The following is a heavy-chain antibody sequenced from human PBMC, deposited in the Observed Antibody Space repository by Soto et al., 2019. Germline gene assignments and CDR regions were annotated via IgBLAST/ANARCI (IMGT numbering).Heavy chain of an antibody. D-gene: IGHD2-21*01. CDR2: MKQDGSEK. CDR3: ASDDCYNYHTPTAADY. J-gene: IGHJ4*02. Sequence: PGGSLRLSCAASGFTFSSYWMSWVRQAPGKGLEWVANMKQDGSEKYYVDSVKGRFTISRDNAKNSLYLQMNSLRAEDTAVYYCASDDCYNYHTPTAADYWCQGTLVTVSS. CDR1: GFTFSSYW. V-gene: IGHV3-7*01.